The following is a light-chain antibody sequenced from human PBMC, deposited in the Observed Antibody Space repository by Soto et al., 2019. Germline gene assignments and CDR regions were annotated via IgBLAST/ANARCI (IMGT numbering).Light chain of an antibody. Sequence: EIVLTQSPGTLSLSPGERATLSCRASQTVRNNYLAWYQQKPGQASRLLIYDASSRATGIPDRFSGGGSGTDFTLTISRLEPEDFAVYYCQQFSSYPLTFGGGTKVDIK. CDR1: QTVRNNY. V-gene: IGKV3-20*01. CDR2: DAS. CDR3: QQFSSYPLT. J-gene: IGKJ4*01.